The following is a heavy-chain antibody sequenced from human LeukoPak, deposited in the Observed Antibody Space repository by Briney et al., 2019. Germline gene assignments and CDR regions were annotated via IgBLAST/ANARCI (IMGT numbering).Heavy chain of an antibody. D-gene: IGHD1-26*01. Sequence: PGRSLRLSCAASGFTFSSYGMHWVRQAPGKGLDLVAVISYDGSNKYYADSVKGRFTLSRDNSKNTLYLQMNSLRAENTAVYYCAKAVWRELLSWYFDLWGRGTLVTVSS. CDR2: ISYDGSNK. CDR1: GFTFSSYG. J-gene: IGHJ2*01. CDR3: AKAVWRELLSWYFDL. V-gene: IGHV3-30*18.